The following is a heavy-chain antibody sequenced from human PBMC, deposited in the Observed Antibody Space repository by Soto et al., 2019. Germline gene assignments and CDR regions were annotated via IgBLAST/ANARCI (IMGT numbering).Heavy chain of an antibody. D-gene: IGHD5-12*01. Sequence: SETLSLTCTVSGGSISSGDYYWSWIRQPPGKGLEWIGYIYYSGTTYYNPSLKSRVTISLDTSKNRFSLKLSSVTAADTAVYYCALRFGTAWGQGTTVTVSS. CDR2: IYYSGTT. CDR1: GGSISSGDYY. CDR3: ALRFGTA. J-gene: IGHJ6*02. V-gene: IGHV4-30-4*01.